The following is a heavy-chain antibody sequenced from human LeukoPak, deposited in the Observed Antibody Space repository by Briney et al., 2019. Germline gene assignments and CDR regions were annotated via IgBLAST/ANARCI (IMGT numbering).Heavy chain of an antibody. CDR2: TSYYGTDT. D-gene: IGHD5-24*01. J-gene: IGHJ4*02. CDR3: AKERRWQQSYFGC. V-gene: IGHV3-30*18. Sequence: GGSLRLSCAASGFTFNSYGIHWVRQAPGKGREGVALTSYYGTDTYYADCVKGRFTISRDNTKDTLSLQMNSLRPEDTAVYYCAKERRWQQSYFGCWGQGTLVTVSS. CDR1: GFTFNSYG.